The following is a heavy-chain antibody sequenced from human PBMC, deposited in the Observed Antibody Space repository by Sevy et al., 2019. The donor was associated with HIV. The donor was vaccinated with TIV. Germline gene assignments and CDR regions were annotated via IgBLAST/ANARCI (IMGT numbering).Heavy chain of an antibody. CDR2: ISGSGGST. CDR3: AKDAYYDTTHFDY. J-gene: IGHJ4*02. CDR1: GITISNYA. V-gene: IGHV3-23*01. D-gene: IGHD3-22*01. Sequence: GGSLRLSCAASGITISNYAMSWVRQAPGKGLEWVLGISGSGGSTYYADSVKGRFTISRDNSKNTLYLQMNSLRAEDTAVYYCAKDAYYDTTHFDYWGQGTLVTVSS.